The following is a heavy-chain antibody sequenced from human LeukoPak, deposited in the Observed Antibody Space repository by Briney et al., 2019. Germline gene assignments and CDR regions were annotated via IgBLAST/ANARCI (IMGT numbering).Heavy chain of an antibody. V-gene: IGHV3-30-3*01. CDR3: AKGYRIVVAYDAFDI. J-gene: IGHJ3*02. CDR1: GFTFSSYA. D-gene: IGHD3-22*01. CDR2: ISYDGSNK. Sequence: PGRSLRLSCAASGFTFSSYAMHWVRQAPGKGLEWVAVISYDGSNKYYADSVKGRITISRDNSKNTLYLQMNSLRAEDTAVYYCAKGYRIVVAYDAFDIWGQGTMVTVSS.